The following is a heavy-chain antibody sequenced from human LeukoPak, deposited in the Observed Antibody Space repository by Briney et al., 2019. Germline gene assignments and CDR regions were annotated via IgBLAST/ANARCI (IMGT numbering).Heavy chain of an antibody. V-gene: IGHV3-66*01. Sequence: GGSLRLSCAASGFTFSSAWMSWVRQAPGKGLEWVSGIYVDGSTYYADSVKGRFTISRDNSKNTLYLQMNSLRAEDTAVYYCARISAYDDYWGQGTLVTVSS. CDR1: GFTFSSAW. J-gene: IGHJ4*02. D-gene: IGHD5-12*01. CDR2: IYVDGST. CDR3: ARISAYDDY.